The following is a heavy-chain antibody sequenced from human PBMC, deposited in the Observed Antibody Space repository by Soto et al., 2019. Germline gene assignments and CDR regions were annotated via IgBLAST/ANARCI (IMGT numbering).Heavy chain of an antibody. V-gene: IGHV1-3*01. CDR3: ARSRDYDILTGYRSYYGMDV. CDR2: INAGNGNT. J-gene: IGHJ6*02. D-gene: IGHD3-9*01. CDR1: GYTFTSYA. Sequence: QVQLVQSGAEVKKPGASVKVSCKASGYTFTSYAMHWVRQAPGQRLEWMGWINAGNGNTKYSQKFQGRVTITRDTSASTAYMELRSLSSEDTAVYYCARSRDYDILTGYRSYYGMDVWGQGTTVTVSS.